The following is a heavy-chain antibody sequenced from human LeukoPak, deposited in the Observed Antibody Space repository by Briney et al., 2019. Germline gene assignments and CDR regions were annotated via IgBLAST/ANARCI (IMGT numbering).Heavy chain of an antibody. CDR2: IYHSGST. V-gene: IGHV4-38-2*02. CDR3: AREGYYDSRGTDAFDI. Sequence: SETLSLTCTVSGYSISSGYYWGWIRQPPGKGLEWIGSIYHSGSTYYNPSLKSRVTISVDTSKNQFSLKLSSVTAADTAVYYCAREGYYDSRGTDAFDIWGQGTMVTVSS. J-gene: IGHJ3*02. D-gene: IGHD3-22*01. CDR1: GYSISSGYY.